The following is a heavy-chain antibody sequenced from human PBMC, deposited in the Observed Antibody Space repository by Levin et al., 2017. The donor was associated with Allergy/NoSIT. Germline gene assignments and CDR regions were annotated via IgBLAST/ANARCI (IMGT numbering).Heavy chain of an antibody. CDR1: GFTFSNAW. Sequence: LSLPCAASGFTFSNAWMSWVRQAPGKGLEWVGRIKSKTDGGITDYAAPVKGRFTISRDDSKNTLYLQMNSLKTEDTAVYYCTTEAGDYHIDYWGQGTLVTVSS. J-gene: IGHJ4*02. CDR2: IKSKTDGGIT. CDR3: TTEAGDYHIDY. V-gene: IGHV3-15*01. D-gene: IGHD4-17*01.